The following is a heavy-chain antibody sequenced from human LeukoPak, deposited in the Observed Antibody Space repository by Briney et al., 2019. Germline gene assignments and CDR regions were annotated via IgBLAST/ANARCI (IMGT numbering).Heavy chain of an antibody. J-gene: IGHJ4*02. CDR3: ARGRKTHYDILTGPYGVNGYYFDY. CDR2: INTNTGNT. V-gene: IGHV7-4-1*02. Sequence: ASVKVSCKASGYTFTSYAMNWVRQAPGQGLEWMGWINTNTGNTTYAQGFTGRFVFSLDTSVSTAYLQISSLKAEDTAVYYCARGRKTHYDILTGPYGVNGYYFDYWGQGTLVTVSS. D-gene: IGHD3-9*01. CDR1: GYTFTSYA.